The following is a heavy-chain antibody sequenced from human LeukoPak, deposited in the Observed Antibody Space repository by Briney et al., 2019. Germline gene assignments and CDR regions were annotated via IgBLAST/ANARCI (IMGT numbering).Heavy chain of an antibody. CDR2: IHSSGSTI. Sequence: GGSLRLSCAASGFTFSDYYMSWIRQAPGKGLEWVSYIHSSGSTIYYADSVKGRFTISRDISTDTLWLQMDSLRTEDTAVYYCAKGPLRGTAAAIDYWGQGTLVTVSS. CDR1: GFTFSDYY. V-gene: IGHV3-11*04. D-gene: IGHD2-2*01. CDR3: AKGPLRGTAAAIDY. J-gene: IGHJ4*02.